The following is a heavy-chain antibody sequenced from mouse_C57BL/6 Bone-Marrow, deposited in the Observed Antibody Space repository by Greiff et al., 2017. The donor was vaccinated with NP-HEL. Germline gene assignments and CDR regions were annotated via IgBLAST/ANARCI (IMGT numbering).Heavy chain of an antibody. J-gene: IGHJ2*01. CDR2: INYDGSST. CDR1: GFTFSDYY. Sequence: EVKLVESAGGLVQPGSSMKLSCTASGFTFSDYYMAWVRQVPEKGLEWVANINYDGSSTYYLDSLKSRFIISRDNAKNILYLQMSSLKSEDTATYYCARGRSGDYFDYWGQGTTLTVSS. V-gene: IGHV5-16*01. D-gene: IGHD3-2*02. CDR3: ARGRSGDYFDY.